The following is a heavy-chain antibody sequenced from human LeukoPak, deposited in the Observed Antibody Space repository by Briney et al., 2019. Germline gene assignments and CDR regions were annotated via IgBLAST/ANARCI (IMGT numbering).Heavy chain of an antibody. Sequence: GVSLRLSCAASGFTFSSYGMHWVRQAPGKGLEWVAVISYDGSNKYYADSVKGRFTISRDNSKNTLYLQMNSLRAEDTAVYYCAKDHSSGWETRLDYWGQGTLVTVSS. V-gene: IGHV3-30*18. D-gene: IGHD6-19*01. J-gene: IGHJ4*02. CDR1: GFTFSSYG. CDR2: ISYDGSNK. CDR3: AKDHSSGWETRLDY.